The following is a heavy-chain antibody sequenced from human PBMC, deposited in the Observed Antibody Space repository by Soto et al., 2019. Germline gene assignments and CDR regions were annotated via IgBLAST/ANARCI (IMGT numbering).Heavy chain of an antibody. D-gene: IGHD4-17*01. J-gene: IGHJ4*02. CDR2: IYYSGST. CDR3: ARGHDYGTYYFDY. V-gene: IGHV4-39*01. CDR1: GGSISSSSYY. Sequence: SETLSLTCTVSGGSISSSSYYWGWIRQPPGKGLEWIGSIYYSGSTYYNPSLKSRVTISVDTSKNQFSLKLSSVTAADTAVYYCARGHDYGTYYFDYWGQGTLVTV.